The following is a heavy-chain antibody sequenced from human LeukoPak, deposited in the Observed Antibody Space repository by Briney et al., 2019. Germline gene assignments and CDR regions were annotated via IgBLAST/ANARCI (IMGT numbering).Heavy chain of an antibody. D-gene: IGHD5-12*01. CDR2: ISSGGSYI. CDR3: ARVTRGGYDGYFDY. CDR1: GFIFSDYY. Sequence: GGSLRLSCAASGFIFSDYYMSWIRQAPGKGLEWVSYISSGGSYIYYAYSLKGRFTISRDNAKKSLYLQINSLRAEDTAVYYCARVTRGGYDGYFDYWGQGTLVTVSS. V-gene: IGHV3-11*04. J-gene: IGHJ4*02.